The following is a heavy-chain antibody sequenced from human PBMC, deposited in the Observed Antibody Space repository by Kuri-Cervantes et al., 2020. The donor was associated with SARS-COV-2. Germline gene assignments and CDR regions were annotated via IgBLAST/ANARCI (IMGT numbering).Heavy chain of an antibody. Sequence: SETLSLTCAVYGGSFSDYYWSWVRQPPGKGLEWIGEINHSGNTNYDPSLKSRVTISVDTSKNQFSLKLSSVTAADTAVYYCARHYVLVVPAAMVDWFDPWGQGTLVTVSS. D-gene: IGHD2-2*01. CDR3: ARHYVLVVPAAMVDWFDP. J-gene: IGHJ5*02. CDR1: GGSFSDYY. V-gene: IGHV4-34*01. CDR2: INHSGNT.